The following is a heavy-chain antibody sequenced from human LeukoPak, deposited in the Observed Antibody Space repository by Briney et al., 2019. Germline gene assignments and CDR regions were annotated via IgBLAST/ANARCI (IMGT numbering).Heavy chain of an antibody. V-gene: IGHV3-21*01. J-gene: IGHJ3*02. CDR2: ISSSSSYI. D-gene: IGHD3-22*01. CDR3: ARSGDFDSSGYYGVVEALDI. Sequence: GGSLRFSCAASGFTFSSYSMNWVRQAPGKGLEWVSSISSSSSYIYYADSVKGRFTISRDNAKNSLYLQMNSLRAEDAAVYYCARSGDFDSSGYYGVVEALDIWGQGTMVTVSS. CDR1: GFTFSSYS.